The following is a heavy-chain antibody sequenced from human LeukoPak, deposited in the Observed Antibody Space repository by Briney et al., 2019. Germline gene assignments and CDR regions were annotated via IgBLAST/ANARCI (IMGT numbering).Heavy chain of an antibody. D-gene: IGHD3-9*01. Sequence: GGSLRLSCAASGFTFSSYWMSWVRQAPGKGLEWVSYISSSSSTIYYADSVKSRFTISRGNAKNSLYLQMNSLRAEDTAVYYCARDQTAEILRYFDWLSRAQNWFDPWGQGTLVTVSS. CDR2: ISSSSSTI. CDR1: GFTFSSYW. J-gene: IGHJ5*02. CDR3: ARDQTAEILRYFDWLSRAQNWFDP. V-gene: IGHV3-48*01.